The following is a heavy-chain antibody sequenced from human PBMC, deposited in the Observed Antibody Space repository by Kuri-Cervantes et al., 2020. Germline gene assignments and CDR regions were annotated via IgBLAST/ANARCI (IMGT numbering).Heavy chain of an antibody. CDR2: IWYDGSYK. V-gene: IGHV3-33*01. Sequence: GESLKISWAASGFTFSSYGMHRVRQAPGKGLEWVAVIWYDGSYKYYSDSVTGRFTLSRDKSKNTLYLQMTSLRVEDTAGYYCARVLGQLGTFFDYWGQGTLVTVSS. CDR3: ARVLGQLGTFFDY. CDR1: GFTFSSYG. D-gene: IGHD7-27*01. J-gene: IGHJ4*02.